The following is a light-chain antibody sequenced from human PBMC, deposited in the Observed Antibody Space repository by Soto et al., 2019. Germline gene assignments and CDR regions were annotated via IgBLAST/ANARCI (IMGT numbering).Light chain of an antibody. Sequence: DIVMTQSPLSLSVTPGEPASISCRSSQSLLYSNGYNYLDWYLQKPGQSPQLLIYLGSNRASGVPDRFSGSGSGTDFTLNITRIEAEDVGVYYCMQGSHWPLTFGGGTKVDIK. CDR1: QSLLYSNGYNY. CDR3: MQGSHWPLT. J-gene: IGKJ4*01. V-gene: IGKV2-28*01. CDR2: LGS.